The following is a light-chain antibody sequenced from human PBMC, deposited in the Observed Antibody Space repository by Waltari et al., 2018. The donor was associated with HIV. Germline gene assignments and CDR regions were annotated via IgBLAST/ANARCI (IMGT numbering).Light chain of an antibody. J-gene: IGKJ5*01. CDR1: QNVGSN. Sequence: EVVLAQSPVTLSVSPGGRATLSCRASQNVGSNLAWYQSRPGQAPRLLIYDASTKATGVPGRFSGSGSGTQFTLTINNLQSEDFVTYCGQQYKRDFSFGQGTRLDI. V-gene: IGKV3-15*01. CDR3: QQYKRDFS. CDR2: DAS.